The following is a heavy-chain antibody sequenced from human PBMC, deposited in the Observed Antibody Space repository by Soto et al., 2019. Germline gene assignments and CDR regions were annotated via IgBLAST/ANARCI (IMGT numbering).Heavy chain of an antibody. CDR1: GYSFTSYW. D-gene: IGHD6-13*01. Sequence: GESLKISCKGSGYSFTSYWIGWVRQMPGKGLEWMGIIYPGDSDTRYSPSFQGQVTISADKSISTAYLQWSSLKASDTAMYYCARLRYSSSWNYYYYGMDVWGQGTTVTVS. CDR3: ARLRYSSSWNYYYYGMDV. V-gene: IGHV5-51*01. J-gene: IGHJ6*02. CDR2: IYPGDSDT.